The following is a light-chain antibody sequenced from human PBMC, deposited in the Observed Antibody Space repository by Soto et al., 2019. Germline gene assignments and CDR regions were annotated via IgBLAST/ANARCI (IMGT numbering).Light chain of an antibody. CDR3: YSYTTDEVPM. CDR1: SNDIGAYKY. J-gene: IGLJ3*02. Sequence: QSLLTEPASLSGSPGQSITISCTGSSNDIGAYKYVSWYQQHPGKAPRLLIFDVSNRPSGVPDRFSGSKSGNTASLTISGLQAQDEADYFCYSYTTDEVPMFGGGTKVTVL. CDR2: DVS. V-gene: IGLV2-14*03.